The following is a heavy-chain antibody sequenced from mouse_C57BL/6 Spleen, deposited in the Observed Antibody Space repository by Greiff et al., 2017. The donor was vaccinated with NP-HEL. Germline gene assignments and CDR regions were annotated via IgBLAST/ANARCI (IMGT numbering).Heavy chain of an antibody. CDR3: ARIWDSSGLAY. Sequence: EVKLMESGPELVKPGASVKISCKASGYSFTGYYMNWVKQSPEKSLEWIGEINPSTGGTTYNQKFKAKATLTVDKSSSTAYMQLKSLTSEDSAVYYCARIWDSSGLAYWGQGTLVTVSA. V-gene: IGHV1-42*01. D-gene: IGHD3-2*02. J-gene: IGHJ3*01. CDR2: INPSTGGT. CDR1: GYSFTGYY.